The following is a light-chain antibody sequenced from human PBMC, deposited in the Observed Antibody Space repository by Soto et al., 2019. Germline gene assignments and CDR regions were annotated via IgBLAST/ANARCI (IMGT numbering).Light chain of an antibody. V-gene: IGKV3-20*01. CDR3: QQYDTSPPYT. J-gene: IGKJ2*01. CDR2: GAS. CDR1: HSVSSSY. Sequence: EIVLTQSPGTLSLSPGERATLSCRASHSVSSSYLAWYQQKPGQAPRLLIYGASSRATGIPHRFSGSGSGTDFTITIIRLEPEDYAVYYCQQYDTSPPYTFGQGTKLEIK.